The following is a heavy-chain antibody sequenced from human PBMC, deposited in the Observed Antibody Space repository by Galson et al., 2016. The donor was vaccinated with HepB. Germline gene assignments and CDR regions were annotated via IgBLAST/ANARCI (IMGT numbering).Heavy chain of an antibody. D-gene: IGHD5-18*01. CDR1: GFTFSSYA. Sequence: SLRLSCAASGFTFSSYAMRWVRQAPGKGLEWVSAISGSGGNTHYADSVKGRFTISRDNSKNTLYLQMNSLRAEDTAVYYCATPRGYSYGYWDDTTTDYWGQGTLVTVSS. CDR2: ISGSGGNT. V-gene: IGHV3-23*01. J-gene: IGHJ4*02. CDR3: ATPRGYSYGYWDDTTTDY.